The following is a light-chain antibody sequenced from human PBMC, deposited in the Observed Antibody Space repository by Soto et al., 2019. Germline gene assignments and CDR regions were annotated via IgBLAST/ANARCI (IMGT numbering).Light chain of an antibody. J-gene: IGKJ1*01. CDR1: QSVSSSY. V-gene: IGKV3-20*01. Sequence: EIVLTMSLGTLSLTPRERATLSCRASQSVSSSYLAWYQQKPGQAPRLLIYGASSRATGIPDRFSGSGSGTDFTLTIISLEPEDFTVYYCQQSGSPPSTFAQGGKVDIK. CDR3: QQSGSPPST. CDR2: GAS.